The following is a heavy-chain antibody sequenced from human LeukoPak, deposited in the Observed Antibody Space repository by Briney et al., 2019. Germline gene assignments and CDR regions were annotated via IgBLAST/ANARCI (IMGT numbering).Heavy chain of an antibody. V-gene: IGHV1-69*13. J-gene: IGHJ6*02. CDR3: ASGYSGYDSSHTGYYYGMDV. CDR1: GGTFISYA. Sequence: ASVKVSCKASGGTFISYAISWVRQAPGQGLEWMGGIIPIFGTANYAQKFQGRVTITADESASTAYMELSSLRSEDTAVYYCASGYSGYDSSHTGYYYGMDVWGQGTTVTFSS. CDR2: IIPIFGTA. D-gene: IGHD5-12*01.